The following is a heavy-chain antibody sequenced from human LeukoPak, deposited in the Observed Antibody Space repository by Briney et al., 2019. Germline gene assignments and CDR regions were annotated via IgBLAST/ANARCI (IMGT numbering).Heavy chain of an antibody. CDR2: ISSSGDHI. CDR1: GFAFSSYA. Sequence: GGSLRLSCAAFGFAFSSYAMNWVRQAPGKGLEWISAISSSGDHIYYADSVKGRFTISRDNSKNTVYLLLNSLRAEDTAVYFCAKEGFGDYDYWGQGSLVTVSS. D-gene: IGHD4-17*01. V-gene: IGHV3-23*01. CDR3: AKEGFGDYDY. J-gene: IGHJ4*02.